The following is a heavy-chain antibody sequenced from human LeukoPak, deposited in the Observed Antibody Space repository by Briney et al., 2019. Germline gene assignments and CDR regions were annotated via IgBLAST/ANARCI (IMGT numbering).Heavy chain of an antibody. Sequence: GGPLLLSCAASGFTFSSNWMSWVRPAPGKGLEWVANIKQDGSEKYYVDSVKGRFTISRDNAKNSLYLQMNSLRAEDTAVYYCARAMVWDHGDYWGQGTLVTVSS. CDR3: ARAMVWDHGDY. V-gene: IGHV3-7*01. CDR2: IKQDGSEK. J-gene: IGHJ4*02. D-gene: IGHD1-14*01. CDR1: GFTFSSNW.